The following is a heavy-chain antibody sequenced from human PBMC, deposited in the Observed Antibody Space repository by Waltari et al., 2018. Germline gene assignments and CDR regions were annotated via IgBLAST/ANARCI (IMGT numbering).Heavy chain of an antibody. V-gene: IGHV4-34*01. CDR2: IKHSGST. CDR3: ASSYYDFWSGYYGPDY. D-gene: IGHD3-3*01. Sequence: QVQLQQWGAGLLKPSETLSLTCAVYGGSFSGYYWSWIRQPPGKGLEWIGEIKHSGSTNHSPALKSRVTISVDTSKNQFSLKLSSVTAADTAVYYCASSYYDFWSGYYGPDYWGQGTLVTVSS. J-gene: IGHJ4*02. CDR1: GGSFSGYY.